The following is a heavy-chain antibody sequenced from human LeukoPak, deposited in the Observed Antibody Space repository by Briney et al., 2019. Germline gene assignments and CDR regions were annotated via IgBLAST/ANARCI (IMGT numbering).Heavy chain of an antibody. Sequence: GGSLRLSCAASGFTFSSYSMNWVRQAPGKGLEWVSSISSSSSYIYYADSVKGRFTISRDNSKNTLYLQMNSLRAEDTAVYYCAGSSSKYYFDYWGQGTLVTVSS. CDR2: ISSSSSYI. CDR1: GFTFSSYS. V-gene: IGHV3-21*04. D-gene: IGHD2-15*01. CDR3: AGSSSKYYFDY. J-gene: IGHJ4*02.